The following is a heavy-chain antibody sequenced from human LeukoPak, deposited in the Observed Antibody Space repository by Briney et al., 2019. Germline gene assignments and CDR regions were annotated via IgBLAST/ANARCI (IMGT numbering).Heavy chain of an antibody. D-gene: IGHD3-16*02. V-gene: IGHV5-51*01. CDR3: ATALRLGELSSPAGY. Sequence: PGESLKISCKGSGYSFTSYWIGWVRRMPGKGLEWMGIIYPGDSDTRYSPSFQGQVTISADKSISTAYLQWSSLKASDTAMYYCATALRLGELSSPAGYWGQGTLVTVSS. CDR1: GYSFTSYW. CDR2: IYPGDSDT. J-gene: IGHJ4*02.